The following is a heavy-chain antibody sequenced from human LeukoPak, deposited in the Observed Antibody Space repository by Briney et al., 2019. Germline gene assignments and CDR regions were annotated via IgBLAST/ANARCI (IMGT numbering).Heavy chain of an antibody. CDR3: ARDHSGYTIFLDY. CDR2: INAGNGDT. CDR1: GYTFTSYA. Sequence: ASVKVSCKASGYTFTSYAMHWVRQAPGQRLEWMGWINAGNGDTKYSQQFQGRVTITRDTSASTAYMELSSLRSEDTAGYYCARDHSGYTIFLDYWGQGTLVTVSS. J-gene: IGHJ4*02. D-gene: IGHD5-12*01. V-gene: IGHV1-3*01.